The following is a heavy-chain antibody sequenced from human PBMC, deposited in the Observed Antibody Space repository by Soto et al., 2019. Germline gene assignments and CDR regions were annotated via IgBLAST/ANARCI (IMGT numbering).Heavy chain of an antibody. CDR2: ISGSGDTT. V-gene: IGHV3-23*01. J-gene: IGHJ4*02. Sequence: PGGSLRLSCAASGFTFTNYAMTWVRQAPGRGLEWVSSISGSGDTTYYADSVEGRFTISRDNSKNTLYLQMNSLRDGDTALYYCAKVKTWTYLDFWGPGTLVPVSS. CDR1: GFTFTNYA. D-gene: IGHD5-12*01. CDR3: AKVKTWTYLDF.